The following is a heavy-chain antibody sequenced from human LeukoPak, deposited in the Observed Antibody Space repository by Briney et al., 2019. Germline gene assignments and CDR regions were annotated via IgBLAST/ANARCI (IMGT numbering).Heavy chain of an antibody. Sequence: GGSLRLSCAASGFTFSSYAMHWVRQAPGKGLEWVAVISYDGSNKYYADSVKGRFTISRDNSKNTLYLQMNSLRAEDTAAYYCARSVEMATIFAYWGQGTLVTVSS. J-gene: IGHJ4*02. CDR2: ISYDGSNK. CDR3: ARSVEMATIFAY. D-gene: IGHD5-24*01. V-gene: IGHV3-30*01. CDR1: GFTFSSYA.